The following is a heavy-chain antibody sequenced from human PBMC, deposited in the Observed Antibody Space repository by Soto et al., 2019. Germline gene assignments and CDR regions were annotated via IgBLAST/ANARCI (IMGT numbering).Heavy chain of an antibody. V-gene: IGHV3-15*01. J-gene: IGHJ3*02. CDR2: IKSKTDGGTT. D-gene: IGHD3-22*01. CDR1: GFTFSNAW. CDR3: TTEVVSSGYYAFDI. Sequence: GGSLRLSCAASGFTFSNAWMSWVRQAPGKGLEWVGRIKSKTDGGTTDYAAPVKGRFTISRDDSKNTLYLQMNSLKTEDTAVYYCTTEVVSSGYYAFDIWGQGTMVTVSS.